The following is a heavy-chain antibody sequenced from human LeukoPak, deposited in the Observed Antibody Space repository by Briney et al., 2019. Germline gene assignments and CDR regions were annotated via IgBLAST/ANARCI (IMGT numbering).Heavy chain of an antibody. CDR1: GFTVSSNY. J-gene: IGHJ4*02. CDR3: ARGDQDEGMLLGY. D-gene: IGHD2-15*01. Sequence: GGSLRLSCAASGFTVSSNYINWVRQAPGKGLEWVSVLYSGGDTYYADSVKGRFTISRDNAKNSLYLQMNSLRAEDTAVYYCARGDQDEGMLLGYWGQGTLVTVSS. V-gene: IGHV3-53*01. CDR2: LYSGGDT.